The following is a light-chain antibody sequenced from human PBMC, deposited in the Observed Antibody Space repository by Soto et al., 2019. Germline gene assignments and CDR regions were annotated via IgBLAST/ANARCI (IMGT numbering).Light chain of an antibody. Sequence: DIQMTQSPSSLSASVGDRVTITCQASQDISNYLNWYQQKPGKAPKLLIYDASNLETGVPSRFSRSGSGTDFTFTISSLHPEDIATYYCQQYDNLITFGQGTRLEIK. CDR3: QQYDNLIT. V-gene: IGKV1-33*01. CDR2: DAS. J-gene: IGKJ5*01. CDR1: QDISNY.